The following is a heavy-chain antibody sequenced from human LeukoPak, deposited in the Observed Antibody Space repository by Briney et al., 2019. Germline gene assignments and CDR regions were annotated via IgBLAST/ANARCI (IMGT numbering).Heavy chain of an antibody. CDR3: ARQTAGNDAFDI. Sequence: SETLSLTCTVSGGSISSYYWSWIRQPAGKGLEWIGRIYTSGSTNYSPSLKSRVTMSVDTSKNQFSLMLSSVTAADTAVYYCARQTAGNDAFDIWGQGTMVTVSS. J-gene: IGHJ3*02. CDR2: IYTSGST. D-gene: IGHD6-19*01. CDR1: GGSISSYY. V-gene: IGHV4-4*07.